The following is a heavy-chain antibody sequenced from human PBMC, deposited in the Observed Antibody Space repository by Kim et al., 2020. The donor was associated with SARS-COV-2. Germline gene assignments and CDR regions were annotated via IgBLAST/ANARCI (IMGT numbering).Heavy chain of an antibody. V-gene: IGHV3-23*01. J-gene: IGHJ4*02. CDR1: GFTPSSYG. Sequence: GGSLRLSCEVSGFTPSSYGLTWVRQTPGKGLEWVASVSGSGGSTYYADSVKGRFTISRVNPKNMMYLQMNNLRAEDTALYYCAKTSFTTLRVSYFDSWGPGTLVTVSS. CDR3: AKTSFTTLRVSYFDS. D-gene: IGHD3-3*01. CDR2: VSGSGGST.